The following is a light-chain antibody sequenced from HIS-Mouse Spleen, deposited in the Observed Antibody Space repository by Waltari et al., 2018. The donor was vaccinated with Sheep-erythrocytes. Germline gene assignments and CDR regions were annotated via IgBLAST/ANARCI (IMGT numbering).Light chain of an antibody. CDR1: QSVSSN. CDR2: GVS. V-gene: IGKV3-15*01. J-gene: IGKJ2*01. CDR3: QQYNNWPPPYT. Sequence: EIVMTQSPPTLSVSPGERATLPCRASQSVSSNLAWYQQKPGQAPRLLIYGVSTRATGIPARFSGSGSGTEFTLTISSMQSEDFAVYYCQQYNNWPPPYTFGQGTKLEIK.